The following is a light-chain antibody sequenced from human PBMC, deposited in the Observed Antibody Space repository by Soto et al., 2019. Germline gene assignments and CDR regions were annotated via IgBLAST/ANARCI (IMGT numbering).Light chain of an antibody. CDR3: QQYNNWPRT. CDR2: GAS. V-gene: IGKV3-15*01. J-gene: IGKJ1*01. CDR1: QSVSSN. Sequence: EIVMTQSPATLSVSPGERATLSCRASQSVSSNFAWYQQKPGQAPRLLIYGASTRATGIPARFSSSGSGTEFAVTISSLQSEDFVVYYCQQYNNWPRTFGQGTKVEIK.